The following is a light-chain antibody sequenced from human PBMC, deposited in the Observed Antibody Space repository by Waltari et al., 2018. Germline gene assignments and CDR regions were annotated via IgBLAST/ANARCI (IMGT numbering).Light chain of an antibody. CDR1: QSISRY. V-gene: IGKV1-39*01. CDR2: AAS. CDR3: QQSYSTPGT. J-gene: IGKJ4*01. Sequence: DIQMTQSPSSLSASVGDRVTITCRASQSISRYLNWYQQKTGKAPKLLIYAASNLQSWVPSRFSGSGSGTDFTLTISSLQPEDFAIYYCQQSYSTPGTFGGGTKVEIK.